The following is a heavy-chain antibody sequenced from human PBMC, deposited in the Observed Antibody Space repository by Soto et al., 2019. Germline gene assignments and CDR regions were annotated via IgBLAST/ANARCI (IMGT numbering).Heavy chain of an antibody. CDR2: ISYDGSNK. D-gene: IGHD7-27*01. J-gene: IGHJ3*02. CDR1: GFTFSSYG. Sequence: VQLVESGGGVVQPGRSLRLSCAASGFTFSSYGMHWVRQAPGKGLEWVAVISYDGSNKYYADSVKGRFTISRDNSKNTLYLQMNSLRAEDTAVYYCAKLGIWGQGTMVTVSS. CDR3: AKLGI. V-gene: IGHV3-30*18.